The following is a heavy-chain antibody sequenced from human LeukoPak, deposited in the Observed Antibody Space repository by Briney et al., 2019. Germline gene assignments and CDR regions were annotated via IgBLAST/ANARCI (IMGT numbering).Heavy chain of an antibody. D-gene: IGHD2-8*01. J-gene: IGHJ4*02. Sequence: SETLSLTCTVSGVSISSHYWSWIRQPPGKGLEWIGNIYYSGSTNYNHSLKSRVTISVDTSKNQFSLKLSSVTAADTAVYYYARLGSYCINGLCSDYWGQGTLVTASS. V-gene: IGHV4-59*08. CDR2: IYYSGST. CDR3: ARLGSYCINGLCSDY. CDR1: GVSISSHY.